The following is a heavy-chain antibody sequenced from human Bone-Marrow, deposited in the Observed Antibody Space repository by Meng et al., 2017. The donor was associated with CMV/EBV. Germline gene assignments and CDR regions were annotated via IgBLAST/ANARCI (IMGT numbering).Heavy chain of an antibody. CDR1: GFTFSSYS. CDR2: ISSSSSYI. J-gene: IGHJ4*02. CDR3: ATSSGDTSTIYY. Sequence: GESLKISCAASGFTFSSYSMNWVRQAPGKGLEWVSSISSSSSYIYYADSVKGRFTISRDNAKNSLYLQMNSLRAKDTAVYYCATSSGDTSTIYYWGQGTLVTVSS. V-gene: IGHV3-21*01. D-gene: IGHD3-3*01.